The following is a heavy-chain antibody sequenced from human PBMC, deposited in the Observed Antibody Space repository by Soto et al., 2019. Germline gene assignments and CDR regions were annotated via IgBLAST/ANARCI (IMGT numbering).Heavy chain of an antibody. CDR1: GSRFPTVT. J-gene: IGHJ5*02. CDR2: ISSNSAYI. Sequence: GLSRSSSGSRFPTVTIQWGRPSPGKGLEWVSTISSNSAYIYYTDALRGRFTISRDNAKNSLHLQMNSLRAEDTAVYYCTRDASRDSSARGWFDPWGPGTLGTVS. D-gene: IGHD6-13*01. CDR3: TRDASRDSSARGWFDP. V-gene: IGHV3-21*01.